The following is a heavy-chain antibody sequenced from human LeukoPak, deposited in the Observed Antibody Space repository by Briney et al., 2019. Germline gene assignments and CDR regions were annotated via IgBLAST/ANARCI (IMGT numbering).Heavy chain of an antibody. D-gene: IGHD3-22*01. CDR3: ARAHRDYYDSSGYYGIKEYYFDY. CDR2: IYYSGST. CDR1: GGSISSYY. V-gene: IGHV4-59*01. Sequence: SETLSLTCTVSGGSISSYYWSWIRQPPGKGLEWIGYIYYSGSTNYNPSLKSRVTISVDTSKNQFSLKLSSVTAADTAVYYCARAHRDYYDSSGYYGIKEYYFDYWGQGTLVTVSS. J-gene: IGHJ4*02.